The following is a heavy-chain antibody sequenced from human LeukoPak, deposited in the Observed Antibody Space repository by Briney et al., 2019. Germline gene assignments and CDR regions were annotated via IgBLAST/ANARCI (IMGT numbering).Heavy chain of an antibody. CDR2: LDSGGTA. D-gene: IGHD2-15*01. J-gene: IGHJ4*02. CDR3: ARDHVVASGAVAY. CDR1: GFTVSDNY. V-gene: IGHV3-53*01. Sequence: GGSLRLSCAASGFTVSDNYMSWFRQAPGKGLEWLSVLDSGGTAIYADSVRGRFTISRDNSKNTLHLQMDSLTIEDSALYYCARDHVVASGAVAYWGQGTLDTVSS.